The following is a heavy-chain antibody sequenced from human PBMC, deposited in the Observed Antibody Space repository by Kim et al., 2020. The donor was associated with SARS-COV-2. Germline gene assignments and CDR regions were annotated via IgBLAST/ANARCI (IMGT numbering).Heavy chain of an antibody. CDR2: IKEDGSET. CDR1: GFTFSTYW. Sequence: GGSLRLSCAASGFTFSTYWMSWVRQAPGKGLEWVAHIKEDGSETYYVDSVRGRFTISRDNAKNSLSLQMNSLRGEDAALYYCARDKLVGAVTGSSFHYWGQGALVTVSS. V-gene: IGHV3-7*01. CDR3: ARDKLVGAVTGSSFHY. J-gene: IGHJ4*02. D-gene: IGHD6-19*01.